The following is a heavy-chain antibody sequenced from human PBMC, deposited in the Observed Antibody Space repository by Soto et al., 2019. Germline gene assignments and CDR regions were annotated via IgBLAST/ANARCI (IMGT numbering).Heavy chain of an antibody. D-gene: IGHD5-12*01. J-gene: IGHJ4*02. CDR2: IIPIFGTA. CDR3: ARDGYNRDYFDY. Sequence: SVKVSCKASGGTFSSYAISWVRQAPGQGLEWMGGIIPIFGTANYAQKFQGRVTITADKSTSTAYMELRSLRSDDTAVYYCARDGYNRDYFDYWGQGTLVTVSS. V-gene: IGHV1-69*06. CDR1: GGTFSSYA.